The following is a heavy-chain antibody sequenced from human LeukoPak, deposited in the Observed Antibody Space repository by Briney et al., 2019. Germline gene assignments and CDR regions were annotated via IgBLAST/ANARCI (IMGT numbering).Heavy chain of an antibody. D-gene: IGHD3-3*01. J-gene: IGHJ4*02. CDR2: IYYSGST. V-gene: IGHV4-30-4*08. CDR1: GGSISSGEYY. Sequence: PSETLSLTCTVSGGSISSGEYYWSWIRQPPGKGLEWIGYIYYSGSTYYNPSLKSRVTISVDTSKNQFSLKLSSVTAADTAVYYCARVPPYDFWSGYFDYWGQGTLVTVSS. CDR3: ARVPPYDFWSGYFDY.